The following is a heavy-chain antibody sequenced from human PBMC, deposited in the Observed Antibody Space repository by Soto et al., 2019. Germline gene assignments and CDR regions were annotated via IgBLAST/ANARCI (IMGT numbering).Heavy chain of an antibody. Sequence: GFPFTSHAMHLVRHTPVKGLEWVASISYDEIDKKYASSVKGRFTVSRDNVKNTLSLQMNSLRPEDTAVYYCAKDSGYQLPDNYFYYGLDVWGQGTTVTVSS. CDR2: ISYDEIDK. CDR3: AKDSGYQLPDNYFYYGLDV. V-gene: IGHV3-30*18. J-gene: IGHJ6*02. D-gene: IGHD2-2*01. CDR1: GFPFTSHA.